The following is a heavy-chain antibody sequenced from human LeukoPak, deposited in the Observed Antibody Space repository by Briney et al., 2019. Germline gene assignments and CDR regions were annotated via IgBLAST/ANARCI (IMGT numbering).Heavy chain of an antibody. J-gene: IGHJ4*02. CDR3: ARRYCSGGSCYLFDY. Sequence: SVKVSCKASGGTFSSYAISWVRQAPGQGLEWMGGIIPIFGTANYAQKFQGRVTITTDESTSTAYMELSRLRSDDTAVYYCARRYCSGGSCYLFDYWGQGTLVTVSS. CDR2: IIPIFGTA. V-gene: IGHV1-69*05. D-gene: IGHD2-15*01. CDR1: GGTFSSYA.